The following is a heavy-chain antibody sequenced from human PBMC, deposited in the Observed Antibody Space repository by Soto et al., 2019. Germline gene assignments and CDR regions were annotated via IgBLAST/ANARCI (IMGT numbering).Heavy chain of an antibody. CDR1: GFTFSSYG. J-gene: IGHJ4*02. CDR3: ARDGGSSSWYFGY. D-gene: IGHD6-13*01. V-gene: IGHV3-33*01. Sequence: QVQLVESGGGVVQPGRSLRLSCAASGFTFSSYGMHWVRQAPGKGLEWVAVIWYDGSNNYYADSVKGRFTISRDNSKNTLYLQMNSLRAEDTAVYYCARDGGSSSWYFGYWGQGTLVTVSS. CDR2: IWYDGSNN.